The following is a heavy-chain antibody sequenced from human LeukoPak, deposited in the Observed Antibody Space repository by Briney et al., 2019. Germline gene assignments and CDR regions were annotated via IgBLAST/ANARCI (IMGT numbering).Heavy chain of an antibody. Sequence: GGSLRLSCAASGFTVSSNYMNWVRQAPGEGLEWVSVIYTGGSTYYADSVKGRFIISRDNSKNTLYLQMNSLRADDTAVYYCARGGTTLIVPTSWGQGTLVTVSS. CDR3: ARGGTTLIVPTS. D-gene: IGHD3-22*01. CDR1: GFTVSSNY. CDR2: IYTGGST. J-gene: IGHJ5*02. V-gene: IGHV3-53*01.